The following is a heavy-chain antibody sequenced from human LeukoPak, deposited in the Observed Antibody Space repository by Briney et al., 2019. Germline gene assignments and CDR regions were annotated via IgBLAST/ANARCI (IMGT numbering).Heavy chain of an antibody. Sequence: GGSLTLSCAASGFTFSAYGVHWVRLAPGKGLEWVAAIRYDGSKKYYKDSMKGRFTVSRDNSKNTLYLQMNSLGGEDTAIYYCAREDWGHCSGQTCLGALDIWGQGTMVTVSP. J-gene: IGHJ3*02. CDR2: IRYDGSKK. V-gene: IGHV3-33*01. CDR1: GFTFSAYG. D-gene: IGHD2-15*01. CDR3: AREDWGHCSGQTCLGALDI.